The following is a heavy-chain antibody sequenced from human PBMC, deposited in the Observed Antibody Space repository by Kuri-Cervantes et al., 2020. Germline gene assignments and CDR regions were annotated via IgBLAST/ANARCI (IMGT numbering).Heavy chain of an antibody. V-gene: IGHV3-53*05. J-gene: IGHJ3*02. CDR1: GFTVSSNY. Sequence: GGSLRLSCAASGFTVSSNYMSWVRQAPGKGLEWVSVIYSGGSTYYADSVKGRFTISRDNSKNTLYLQMNSLRAEDTAVYYCATSPDYGGNSWGAFDIWGQGTMVTVSS. CDR2: IYSGGST. CDR3: ATSPDYGGNSWGAFDI. D-gene: IGHD4-23*01.